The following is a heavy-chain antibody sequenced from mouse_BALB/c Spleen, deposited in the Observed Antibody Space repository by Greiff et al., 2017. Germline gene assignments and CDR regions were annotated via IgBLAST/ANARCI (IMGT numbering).Heavy chain of an antibody. D-gene: IGHD2-1*01. CDR2: ISSGGST. V-gene: IGHV5-6-5*01. CDR3: AREGNGNYDAMDY. CDR1: GFTFSSYA. Sequence: EVKLVESGGGLVKPGGSLKHSCAASGFTFSSYAMSWVRQTPEKRLEWVASISSGGSTYYPDSVKGRFTISRDNARNILYLQMSSLRSEDTAMYYCAREGNGNYDAMDYWGQGTSVTVSS. J-gene: IGHJ4*01.